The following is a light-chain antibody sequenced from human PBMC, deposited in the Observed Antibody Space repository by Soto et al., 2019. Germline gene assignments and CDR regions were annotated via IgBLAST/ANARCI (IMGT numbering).Light chain of an antibody. J-gene: IGKJ5*01. CDR3: QQRMHWPPVT. CDR2: DAS. Sequence: EIVLTQSPATLSLSPGERATLSCRASQSISSYLAWYQRKPGQAPRLLIYDASNRATGIPGRFSGSGSGTDFTLTISSLEPEDFAVYYCQQRMHWPPVTFGQGTRLEIK. CDR1: QSISSY. V-gene: IGKV3-11*01.